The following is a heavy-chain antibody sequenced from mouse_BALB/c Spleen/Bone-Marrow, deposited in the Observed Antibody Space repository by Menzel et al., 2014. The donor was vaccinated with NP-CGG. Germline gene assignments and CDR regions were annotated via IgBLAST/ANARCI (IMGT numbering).Heavy chain of an antibody. Sequence: VKLMESGAELARPGASVKLSCKASGYTFTSYWMQWVKQRPGQGLEWIGAIYPGDGDTRYTQKFKGKATLTADKSSSTAYMQLISLASEDSAVYYCARSIYYYGSSPFAYWGQGTLVTFSA. CDR3: ARSIYYYGSSPFAY. CDR1: GYTFTSYW. J-gene: IGHJ3*01. CDR2: IYPGDGDT. D-gene: IGHD1-1*01. V-gene: IGHV1-87*01.